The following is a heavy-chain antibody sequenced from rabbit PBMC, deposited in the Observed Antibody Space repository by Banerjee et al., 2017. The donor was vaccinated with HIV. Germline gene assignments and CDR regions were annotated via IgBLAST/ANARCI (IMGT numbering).Heavy chain of an antibody. CDR1: GFSFSSRYW. J-gene: IGHJ4*01. V-gene: IGHV1S45*01. CDR3: ARDLAGVIGWNFSL. Sequence: QEQLEESGGDLVKPEGSLTLTCTASGFSFSSRYWICWVRQAPGKGLEWIGCINTGSGSAYYASWVSGRFTISLDNAQNTVFLQMTSLTAADTATYFCARDLAGVIGWNFSLWGPGTLVTVS. CDR2: INTGSGSA. D-gene: IGHD4-1*01.